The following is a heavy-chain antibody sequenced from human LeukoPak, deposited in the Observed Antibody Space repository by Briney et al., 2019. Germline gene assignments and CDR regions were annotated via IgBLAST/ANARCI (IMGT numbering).Heavy chain of an antibody. J-gene: IGHJ3*02. Sequence: GESLKISCKGSGYSFTSYWIGWVRQMPGKGLEWMGIIYPGDSDTRYSPSFQGQVTISADKSISTAYLQWSSLKASDTAMYYCARPRDTYCGGDCHGAFDIWGQGTMVTVSS. CDR1: GYSFTSYW. V-gene: IGHV5-51*01. CDR3: ARPRDTYCGGDCHGAFDI. CDR2: IYPGDSDT. D-gene: IGHD2-21*02.